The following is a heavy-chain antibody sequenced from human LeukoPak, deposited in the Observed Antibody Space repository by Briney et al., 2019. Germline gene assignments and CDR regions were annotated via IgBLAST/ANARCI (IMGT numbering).Heavy chain of an antibody. CDR3: ARGPYKFDGSGAFDI. CDR2: IYYSGST. Sequence: SETLSLTCTVSGGSISSYYWSWIRQPPGKGLEWIGYIYYSGSTNYNPSLKSRVTISVDTSKNQFSLKLTSVTAADTAVYYCARGPYKFDGSGAFDIWGQGTMVTVSS. J-gene: IGHJ3*02. D-gene: IGHD3-22*01. V-gene: IGHV4-59*08. CDR1: GGSISSYY.